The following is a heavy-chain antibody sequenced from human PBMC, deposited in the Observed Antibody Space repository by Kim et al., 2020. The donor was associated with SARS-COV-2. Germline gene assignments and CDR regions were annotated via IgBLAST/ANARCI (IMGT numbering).Heavy chain of an antibody. V-gene: IGHV4-34*01. CDR1: GGSFSGYY. CDR3: ARLKPINYDILTGYYSGYYYYGMDV. J-gene: IGHJ6*02. Sequence: SETLSLTCAVYGGSFSGYYWSWIRQPPGKGLEWIGEINHSGSTNYNPSLKSRVTISVDTSKNQFSLKLSSVTAADTAVYYCARLKPINYDILTGYYSGYYYYGMDVWGQGTTVTVSS. CDR2: INHSGST. D-gene: IGHD3-9*01.